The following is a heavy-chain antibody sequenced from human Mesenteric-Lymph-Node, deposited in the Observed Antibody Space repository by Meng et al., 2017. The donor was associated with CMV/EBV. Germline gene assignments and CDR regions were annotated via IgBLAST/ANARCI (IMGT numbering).Heavy chain of an antibody. Sequence: SETLSLTCAVYGGSFSDYYWNWIRQPPGKGLKWIGEINHGGNTNYDPSLKSRLAISVDTSKNHFSLNLTSVTAADTAVYYCAGRRGYCSGSSCRRDAFDLWGQGTMVTVSS. CDR2: INHGGNT. V-gene: IGHV4-34*01. D-gene: IGHD2-15*01. CDR3: AGRRGYCSGSSCRRDAFDL. J-gene: IGHJ3*01. CDR1: GGSFSDYY.